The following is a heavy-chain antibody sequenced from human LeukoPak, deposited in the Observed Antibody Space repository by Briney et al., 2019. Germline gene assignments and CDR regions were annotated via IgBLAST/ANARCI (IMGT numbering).Heavy chain of an antibody. CDR2: ISGSGGST. CDR3: AKVNGVSVAGYFDY. CDR1: GFTLSSYA. D-gene: IGHD6-19*01. J-gene: IGHJ4*02. Sequence: GGSLRLSCAASGFTLSSYAMSWVRQAPGKGLEWVSAISGSGGSTHYADSVKGRFTISRDNSKNTLYLQMNSLRAEDTAVYYCAKVNGVSVAGYFDYWGQGTLVTVSS. V-gene: IGHV3-23*01.